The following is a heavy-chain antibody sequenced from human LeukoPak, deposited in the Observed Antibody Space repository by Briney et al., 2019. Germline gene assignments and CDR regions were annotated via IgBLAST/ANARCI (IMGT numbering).Heavy chain of an antibody. CDR1: GFTFSDYY. V-gene: IGHV3-11*06. J-gene: IGHJ4*02. CDR2: ISGSSYT. Sequence: GGSLRLSCAASGFTFSDYYMSWIRQAPGKGLEWVSYISGSSYTNYADSVKGRFAISRDNAKNSLSLQMNSLRAEDTAVYYCAREGTTGTTYFDYWGQGTLVTVSS. CDR3: AREGTTGTTYFDY. D-gene: IGHD1-1*01.